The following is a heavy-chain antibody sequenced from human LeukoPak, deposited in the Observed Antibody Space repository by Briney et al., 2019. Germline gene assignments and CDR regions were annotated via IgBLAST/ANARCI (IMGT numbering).Heavy chain of an antibody. CDR3: TKDPKVSYRYFQH. Sequence: GRSLRLSCAASGFTFDDYAMHWVRQAPGKGLEWVSLISWDGGSTYYADSVKGRFTISRDNSKNSLYLQMNSLRAEDTALYYCTKDPKVSYRYFQHWGQGTLVTVSS. J-gene: IGHJ1*01. D-gene: IGHD2-2*02. CDR2: ISWDGGST. CDR1: GFTFDDYA. V-gene: IGHV3-43D*03.